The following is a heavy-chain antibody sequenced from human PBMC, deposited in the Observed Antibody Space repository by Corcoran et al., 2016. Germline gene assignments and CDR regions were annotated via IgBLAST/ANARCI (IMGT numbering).Heavy chain of an antibody. V-gene: IGHV1-69*01. Sequence: QVQLVQSGAEVKKPGSSVKVSCKASGGTFSSYAISWVRQAPGQGLEWMGGIIPIFGTANYAQKFQGRVTITADESTSTAYMELSSLRSEDTAVYYCARNLPRYYDSSGPHWYIDLWGRGTLVTVSS. CDR2: IIPIFGTA. J-gene: IGHJ2*01. CDR1: GGTFSSYA. D-gene: IGHD3-22*01. CDR3: ARNLPRYYDSSGPHWYIDL.